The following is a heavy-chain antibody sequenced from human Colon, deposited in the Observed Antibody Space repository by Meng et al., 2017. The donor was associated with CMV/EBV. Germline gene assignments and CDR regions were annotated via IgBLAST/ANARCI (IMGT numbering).Heavy chain of an antibody. D-gene: IGHD2-15*01. CDR1: GFSFSDCY. V-gene: IGHV3-11*01. CDR3: ARVPGPSTGIGASGLLPEGWYDL. Sequence: GESLKISCAASGFSFSDCYMTWIRQAPGKGLEWVSYISVSGTIIYYIDSVRGRFTISRDNAKNSLYLQMNSLRGEDTAVYYCARVPGPSTGIGASGLLPEGWYDLWGLGIQVTVSS. J-gene: IGHJ5*02. CDR2: ISVSGTII.